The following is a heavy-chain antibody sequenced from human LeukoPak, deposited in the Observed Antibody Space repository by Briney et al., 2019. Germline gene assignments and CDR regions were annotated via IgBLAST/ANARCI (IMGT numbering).Heavy chain of an antibody. V-gene: IGHV1-2*02. Sequence: ASVKVSCTASGYTFTAYYMHWVRQAPGQGLEWMGWINPNSGGTNYAQKFQGRVTMTRDTSISTAYLDLSRLRPDDTAVYYCARHGRFYDAFDIWGQGTMVTVSP. D-gene: IGHD3-3*01. J-gene: IGHJ3*02. CDR2: INPNSGGT. CDR3: ARHGRFYDAFDI. CDR1: GYTFTAYY.